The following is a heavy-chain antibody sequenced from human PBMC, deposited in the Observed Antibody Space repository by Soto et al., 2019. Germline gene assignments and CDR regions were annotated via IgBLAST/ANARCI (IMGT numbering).Heavy chain of an antibody. CDR2: ISAYNGNT. J-gene: IGHJ6*02. V-gene: IGHV1-18*04. CDR3: ARGGYSYGYYYYYYGMDV. CDR1: GYTFTSYG. Sequence: GASVKVSCKASGYTFTSYGISWVRQAPGQGLEWMGWISAYNGNTNYAQKLQGRVTMTTDTSTSTAYMELRSLRSDDTAVYYCARGGYSYGYYYYYYGMDVWGQGTTVTVSS. D-gene: IGHD5-18*01.